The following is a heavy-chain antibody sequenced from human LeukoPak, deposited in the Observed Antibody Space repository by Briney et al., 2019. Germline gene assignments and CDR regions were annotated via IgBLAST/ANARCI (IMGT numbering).Heavy chain of an antibody. J-gene: IGHJ6*02. V-gene: IGHV1-18*01. CDR3: ARDSSPEDYCYYYGMDV. Sequence: ASVKVSCKASGYTFTSYGISWVRQAPGQGLEWMGWISAYNGNTNYAQKLQGRVTMTTDTSTSTAYMELRSLRSDDTAVYYCARDSSPEDYCYYYGMDVWGQGTTVTVSS. CDR1: GYTFTSYG. CDR2: ISAYNGNT. D-gene: IGHD6-13*01.